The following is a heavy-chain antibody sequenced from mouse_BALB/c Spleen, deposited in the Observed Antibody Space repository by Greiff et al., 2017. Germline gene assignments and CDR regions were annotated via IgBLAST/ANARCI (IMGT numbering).Heavy chain of an antibody. CDR2: IYPGDGDT. CDR1: GYTFTSYW. CDR3: ARKDYVDYFDY. J-gene: IGHJ2*01. V-gene: IGHV1-87*01. D-gene: IGHD1-1*02. Sequence: QVQLQQSGAELARPGASVKLSCKASGYTFTSYWMQWVKQRPGQGLEWIGAIYPGDGDTRYTQKFKGKATLTADKSSSTAYMQLSSLASEDSAVYYCARKDYVDYFDYWGQGTTLTVSS.